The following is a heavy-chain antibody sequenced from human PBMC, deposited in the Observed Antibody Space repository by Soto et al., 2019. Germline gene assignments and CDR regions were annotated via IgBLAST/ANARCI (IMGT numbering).Heavy chain of an antibody. CDR1: GGSISSDY. J-gene: IGHJ4*02. V-gene: IGHV4-59*08. CDR2: IYYSGSI. Sequence: QVQLQESGPGLVKPSETLSLTCTVSGGSISSDYWSWIRQPPGKGLEWIGYIYYSGSINYNPSLESRVAISVDTPKNQFSLKLTSVTAADTAVSYCARHWDWGSLGYWGQGTLVTVSS. D-gene: IGHD3-16*01. CDR3: ARHWDWGSLGY.